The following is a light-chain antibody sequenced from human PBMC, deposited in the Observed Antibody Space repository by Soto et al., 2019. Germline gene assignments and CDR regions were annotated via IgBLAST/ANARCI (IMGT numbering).Light chain of an antibody. CDR1: NIGSKN. Sequence: SYELTQPLSVSVALGQTARITCGGNNIGSKNVHWYQQKPGQAPVLVIYRDSNRPSGIPERFSGSNSGNTATLTISRAQAGDEADYYCQVWDSSTGVFGTGTKQTVL. V-gene: IGLV3-9*01. CDR3: QVWDSSTGV. CDR2: RDS. J-gene: IGLJ1*01.